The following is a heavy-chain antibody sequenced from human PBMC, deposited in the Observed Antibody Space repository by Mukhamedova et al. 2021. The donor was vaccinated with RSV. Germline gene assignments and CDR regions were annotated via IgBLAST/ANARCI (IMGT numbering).Heavy chain of an antibody. Sequence: GFTFSSYAMHWVRQAPGKGLEWVADLSYDGSYKYYADSVKGRFTISRDNSQNTLYLQMNSLRPDDTAVYYCVRHRGGFQGPYF. D-gene: IGHD3-10*01. J-gene: IGHJ2*01. V-gene: IGHV3-30*04. CDR1: GFTFSSYA. CDR3: VRHRGGFQGPYF. CDR2: LSYDGSYK.